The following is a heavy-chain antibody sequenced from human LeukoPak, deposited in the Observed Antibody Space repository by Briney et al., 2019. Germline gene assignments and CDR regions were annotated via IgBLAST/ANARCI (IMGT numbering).Heavy chain of an antibody. V-gene: IGHV4-59*08. D-gene: IGHD6-6*01. CDR3: ARHRAYSSSSPFDY. CDR1: GGSISSLY. Sequence: SETLSLTCSVSGGSISSLYWSWIRQPPGKGLEWIGYIYYTGSTNYNPSLKGRVTMFVDMSKNQFSLRLSSVTAADPAVYYCARHRAYSSSSPFDYWGQGTLVTVSS. CDR2: IYYTGST. J-gene: IGHJ4*02.